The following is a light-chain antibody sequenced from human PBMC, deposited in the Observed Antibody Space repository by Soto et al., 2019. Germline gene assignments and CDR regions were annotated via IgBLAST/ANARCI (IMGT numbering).Light chain of an antibody. Sequence: ETVLTKSLGTLSLSPGERATFSCRASQSVSSSYIAWYQQKRGQAPRRLIYGASSRATGIPDRFSGSGSGTDFTLTISGLEPEDFAVYCCQQYGSSPWTFGQGTKVDIK. J-gene: IGKJ1*01. CDR1: QSVSSSY. CDR2: GAS. V-gene: IGKV3-20*01. CDR3: QQYGSSPWT.